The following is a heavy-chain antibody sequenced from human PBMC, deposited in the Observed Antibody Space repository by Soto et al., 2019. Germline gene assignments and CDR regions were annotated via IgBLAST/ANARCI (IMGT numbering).Heavy chain of an antibody. J-gene: IGHJ6*02. CDR3: ARDRLSDYVSGMDV. CDR1: GFTFSSYG. D-gene: IGHD4-17*01. CDR2: IWYGGSNK. Sequence: GGSLRLSCAASGFTFSSYGMHWVRQAPGKGLEWVAVIWYGGSNKYYADSVKGRFTISRDNSKNTLYLQMNSLRAEDTAVYYCARDRLSDYVSGMDVWGQGTTVTVSS. V-gene: IGHV3-33*01.